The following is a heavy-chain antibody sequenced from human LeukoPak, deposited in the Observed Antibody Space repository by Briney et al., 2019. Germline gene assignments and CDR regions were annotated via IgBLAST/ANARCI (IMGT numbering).Heavy chain of an antibody. D-gene: IGHD3-22*01. CDR1: GITLSNYA. J-gene: IGHJ4*02. CDR2: ISGSGGGT. V-gene: IGHV3-23*01. CDR3: AKRGVVIRVILVGFHKEAYYFDS. Sequence: GGSLRLSCAVSGITLSNYAMTWVRQAPGKGLEWVASISGSGGGTKYADSVKGRFTISRDNSKNTLYLQMNDLRVDDAAVYFCAKRGVVIRVILVGFHKEAYYFDSWGQGALVTVSS.